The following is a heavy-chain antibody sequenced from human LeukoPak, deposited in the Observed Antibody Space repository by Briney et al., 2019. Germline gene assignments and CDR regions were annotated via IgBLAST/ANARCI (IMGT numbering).Heavy chain of an antibody. V-gene: IGHV3-23*01. Sequence: PGGSLRLSCAASGFTFTSYSMNWVRQAPGKGLEWVSAISGSGGSTYYADFVKGRFTISRDNSKGTLYLQMNNLRADDTAVYYCAKVLLRALDYMDVWGKGTTVTVSS. CDR3: AKVLLRALDYMDV. CDR2: ISGSGGST. J-gene: IGHJ6*03. CDR1: GFTFTSYS. D-gene: IGHD2-15*01.